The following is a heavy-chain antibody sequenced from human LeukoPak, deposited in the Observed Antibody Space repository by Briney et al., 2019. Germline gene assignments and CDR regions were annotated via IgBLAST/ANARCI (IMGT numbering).Heavy chain of an antibody. Sequence: GASLQISCKGSGSTFINYWIDWVRQIPRKDLEFMGIIDPADSDTRYSPSFQGQVTISADKSSSSAYLQWSSLKASDTAMYYCARVWGYYFDCWGQRTLVTVSS. D-gene: IGHD2-21*01. CDR3: ARVWGYYFDC. CDR1: GSTFINYW. V-gene: IGHV5-51*01. CDR2: IDPADSDT. J-gene: IGHJ4*02.